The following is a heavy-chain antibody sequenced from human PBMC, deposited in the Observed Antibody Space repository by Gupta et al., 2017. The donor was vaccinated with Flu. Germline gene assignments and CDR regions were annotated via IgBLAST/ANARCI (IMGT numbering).Heavy chain of an antibody. J-gene: IGHJ6*03. D-gene: IGHD2-2*01. V-gene: IGHV4-4*02. CDR3: ARGGWRQYQLPRSRYYYYYMDV. Sequence: VRQPPGKGLEWIGEIYHSGSTNYNPSLKSRVTISVDKSKNQFSLKLSSVTAADTAVYYCARGGWRQYQLPRSRYYYYYMDVWGKGTTVTVSS. CDR2: IYHSGST.